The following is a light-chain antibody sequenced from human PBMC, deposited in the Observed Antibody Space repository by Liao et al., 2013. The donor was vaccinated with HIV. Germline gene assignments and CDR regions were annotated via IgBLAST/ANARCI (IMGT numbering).Light chain of an antibody. CDR2: QDS. J-gene: IGLJ2*01. V-gene: IGLV3-1*01. CDR3: QAWDSSSHVV. CDR1: NLGHKW. Sequence: SSELTQSPSVSVSPGQTAIITCSGHNLGHKWVCWYQQKAGQSPVLVMYQDSKRPSGTPERFSGSTSGNTATLTISGTRAIDEADYYCQAWDSSSHVVFGGGTKLTVL.